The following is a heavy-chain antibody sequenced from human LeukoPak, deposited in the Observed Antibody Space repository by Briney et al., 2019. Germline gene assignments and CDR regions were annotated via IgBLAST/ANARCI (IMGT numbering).Heavy chain of an antibody. J-gene: IGHJ6*03. V-gene: IGHV3-23*01. CDR1: GFTFSSYG. CDR3: AKCSGWFVRGKDYYYYYMDV. CDR2: ISGSGGST. D-gene: IGHD6-19*01. Sequence: AGGTLRLSCAASGFTFSSYGMSWVRQAPGKGLEWVSAISGSGGSTYYADSVKGRFTISRDNSKDTLYLQMNSLRAEDTAVYYCAKCSGWFVRGKDYYYYYMDVWGKGTTVTVSS.